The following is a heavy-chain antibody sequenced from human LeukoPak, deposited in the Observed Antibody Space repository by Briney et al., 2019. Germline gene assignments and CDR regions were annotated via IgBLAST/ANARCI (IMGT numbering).Heavy chain of an antibody. CDR1: GFTFSSCA. CDR3: ARVDHSMDAAGHLVEGQDH. V-gene: IGHV3-23*01. CDR2: ISESGGTT. D-gene: IGHD6-6*01. J-gene: IGHJ4*02. Sequence: GGSLRLSCAASGFTFSSCAMSWVRQAPGKGLEWVSTISESGGTTYYADSVKGRFTISRDNSKNSLYLQMRSLRVEDTAVYYCARVDHSMDAAGHLVEGQDHWGQGTLVTVSS.